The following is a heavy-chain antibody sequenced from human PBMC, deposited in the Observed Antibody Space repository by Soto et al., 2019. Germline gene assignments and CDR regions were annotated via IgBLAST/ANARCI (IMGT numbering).Heavy chain of an antibody. Sequence: SETLSLTCPVSGGSISSYDWSWIRQPPGKGLEWIGYIYYSGSTNYNPSLKSRVTISVDTSKNQFSLKLSSVTAADTAVYYCARGPPQIVYYYYMDVWGKGTTVTVSS. CDR1: GGSISSYD. CDR2: IYYSGST. D-gene: IGHD1-26*01. J-gene: IGHJ6*03. V-gene: IGHV4-59*01. CDR3: ARGPPQIVYYYYMDV.